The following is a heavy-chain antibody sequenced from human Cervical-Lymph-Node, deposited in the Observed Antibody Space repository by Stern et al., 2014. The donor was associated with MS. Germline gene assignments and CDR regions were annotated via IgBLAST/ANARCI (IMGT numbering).Heavy chain of an antibody. CDR2: MSSSSSYI. V-gene: IGHV3-21*01. CDR3: ARDIPGYYYGMDV. CDR1: GFTFSSYS. J-gene: IGHJ6*02. Sequence: EVQLVESGGGLVKPGGSLRLSCAASGFTFSSYSMNWVRQAPGKGLEWVSSMSSSSSYIYYAYSVKGRFTISRDNAKNSLYLQMNSLRAEDTAVYYCARDIPGYYYGMDVWGQGTTVTVSS. D-gene: IGHD1-14*01.